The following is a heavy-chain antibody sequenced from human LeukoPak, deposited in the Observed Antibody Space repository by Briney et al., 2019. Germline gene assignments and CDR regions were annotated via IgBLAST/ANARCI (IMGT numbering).Heavy chain of an antibody. J-gene: IGHJ1*01. D-gene: IGHD6-13*01. CDR2: ISGSGGST. CDR1: GFTFSSYA. CDR3: AKVVRYSSSWYGEYFQH. V-gene: IGHV3-23*01. Sequence: QPGGSLRLSCAASGFTFSSYAMSWARQAPGKGLEWVSAISGSGGSTYYADSVKGRFTISRDNSKNTLYLQMNSLRAEDTAVYYCAKVVRYSSSWYGEYFQHWGQGTLVTVSS.